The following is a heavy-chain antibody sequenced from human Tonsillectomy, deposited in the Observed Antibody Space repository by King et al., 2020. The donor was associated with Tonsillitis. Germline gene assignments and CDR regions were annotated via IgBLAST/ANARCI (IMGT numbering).Heavy chain of an antibody. CDR3: ARDRESSQDYESSGYHPFDS. V-gene: IGHV3-21*01. J-gene: IGHJ4*02. D-gene: IGHD3-22*01. CDR2: ISSSSSYI. Sequence: VQLVESGGGLVKPGGSLRLSCAASGFTFSSYSMNWVRQAPGKGLEWVSSISSSSSYIYYADSVKGRFTISRDNAKNSLYLQMNSLRAEDTAVYYCARDRESSQDYESSGYHPFDSWGQGTLVTVSS. CDR1: GFTFSSYS.